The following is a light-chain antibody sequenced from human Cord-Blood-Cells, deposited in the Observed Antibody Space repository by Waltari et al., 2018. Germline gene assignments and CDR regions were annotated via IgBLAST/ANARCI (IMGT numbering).Light chain of an antibody. CDR2: LGF. CDR1: QSLLHSNGYNY. CDR3: MQALQTPLT. Sequence: DIVMTQSPLSLPVTPGEPASISCSSSQSLLHSNGYNYLDWYLQKPGQSPQLLIYLGFNRASGVPDRFSGSGSGTDFTLKISRVEAEDVGVYYCMQALQTPLTFGGGTKVEIK. V-gene: IGKV2-28*01. J-gene: IGKJ4*01.